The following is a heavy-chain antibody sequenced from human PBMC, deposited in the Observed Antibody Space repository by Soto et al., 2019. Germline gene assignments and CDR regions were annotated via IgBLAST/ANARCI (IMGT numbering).Heavy chain of an antibody. CDR2: IYPGDSDT. J-gene: IGHJ3*02. CDR1: GYSFTSYW. V-gene: IGHV5-51*03. CDR3: ARSDTAMVTGYAFDI. Sequence: EVQLVQSGAEVKKPGESLKISCKGSGYSFTSYWIGWVRQMPGKGLEWMGIIYPGDSDTRYSPSFQGQVTISADKSISTAYLQWSSLKASDTAMYYCARSDTAMVTGYAFDIWGQGTMVTVSS. D-gene: IGHD5-18*01.